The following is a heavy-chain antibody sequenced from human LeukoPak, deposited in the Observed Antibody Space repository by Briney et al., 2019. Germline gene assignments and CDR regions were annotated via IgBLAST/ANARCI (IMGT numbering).Heavy chain of an antibody. J-gene: IGHJ6*03. Sequence: SETLSLTCTFSGGSISTYYWSWIRQPPGKGLEWIGYIYYSGSTDYNPPLKSRVTISVDTSKNQFSLRLNSVTAADTAVYYCARLPGGDPYYMDVWGKGTTVTVSS. CDR2: IYYSGST. D-gene: IGHD1-1*01. CDR1: GGSISTYY. V-gene: IGHV4-59*01. CDR3: ARLPGGDPYYMDV.